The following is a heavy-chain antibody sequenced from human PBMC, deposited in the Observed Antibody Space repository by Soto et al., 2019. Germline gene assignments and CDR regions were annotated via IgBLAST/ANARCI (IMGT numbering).Heavy chain of an antibody. D-gene: IGHD3-22*01. CDR2: INAGNGNT. CDR1: GYTFTSYA. J-gene: IGHJ4*02. V-gene: IGHV1-3*01. CDR3: ARDDTYYDSSGYEYY. Sequence: ASVKVSCKASGYTFTSYAMHWVRQAPGQRLEWMGWINAGNGNTKYSQKFQGRVTITRDTSASTAYMELSSLRSEDTAVYYCARDDTYYDSSGYEYYWGQGTLVTVSS.